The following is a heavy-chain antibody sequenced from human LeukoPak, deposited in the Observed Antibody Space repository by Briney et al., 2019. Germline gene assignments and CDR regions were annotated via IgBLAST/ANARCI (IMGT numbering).Heavy chain of an antibody. CDR1: GGSFSGYY. J-gene: IGHJ1*01. Sequence: PSETLSLTCAVYGGSFSGYYWSWIRQPPGKGLEWIGYIYHSGSTYYNPSLKSRVTISVDRSKNQFSLKLSSVTAADTAVYYCAPRHPYCISTRCYLEYFQHWGQGTLVTVSS. D-gene: IGHD2-2*01. CDR3: APRHPYCISTRCYLEYFQH. V-gene: IGHV4-34*01. CDR2: IYHSGST.